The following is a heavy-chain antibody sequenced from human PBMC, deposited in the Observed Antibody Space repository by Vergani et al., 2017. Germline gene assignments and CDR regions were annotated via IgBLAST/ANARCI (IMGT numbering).Heavy chain of an antibody. Sequence: QVQVVQSGAEVKKSGASVKVSCKTSVYTFSTYYMHWVRQAPGQGLEWMGIINPSGGHTNYAQKFQGRVTMTRDTSTSTVYMELSSLRSEDTAIYYCARGYYGILTGYRYWGQGTLVTVSA. CDR2: INPSGGHT. CDR3: ARGYYGILTGYRY. CDR1: VYTFSTYY. V-gene: IGHV1-46*03. J-gene: IGHJ4*02. D-gene: IGHD3-9*01.